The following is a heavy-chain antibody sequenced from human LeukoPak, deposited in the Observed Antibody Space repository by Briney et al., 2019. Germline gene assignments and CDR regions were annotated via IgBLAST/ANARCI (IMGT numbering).Heavy chain of an antibody. D-gene: IGHD3-10*01. CDR1: GGSISSYY. J-gene: IGHJ4*02. V-gene: IGHV4-4*07. CDR2: IYTSGST. Sequence: SETLSLTCTVSGGSISSYYWSWIRQPAGKGLEWIGRIYTSGSTNYNPSLKSRVTMSVDTSKNQFSLKLSSVTAADTAVIYCARDRLLWFGELLTFDYWGQGTLVTVSS. CDR3: ARDRLLWFGELLTFDY.